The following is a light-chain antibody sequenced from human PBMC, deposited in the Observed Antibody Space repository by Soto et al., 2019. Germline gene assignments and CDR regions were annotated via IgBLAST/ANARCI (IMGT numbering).Light chain of an antibody. J-gene: IGLJ1*01. CDR2: DVS. CDR1: SSDVGAYNF. CDR3: GSYTTSSNYV. V-gene: IGLV2-14*03. Sequence: QSALTQPASVSGSPGLSITISCTGTSSDVGAYNFVSWYQQHPDKAPKLMIFDVSNRPSGVSNRFSGSKSDNTASLTISGLQSEDEAEYYCGSYTTSSNYVFGTGTKVTVL.